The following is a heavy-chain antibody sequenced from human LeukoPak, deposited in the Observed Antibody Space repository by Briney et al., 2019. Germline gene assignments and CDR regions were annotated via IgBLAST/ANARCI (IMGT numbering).Heavy chain of an antibody. J-gene: IGHJ4*02. CDR2: IYHSGST. V-gene: IGHV4-38-2*01. CDR3: ARHPYCSSTSCYYISQY. D-gene: IGHD2-2*01. Sequence: SETLSLTCAVSGYSISSGYYWGWIRQPPGKGLEWIGSIYHSGSTYYNPSLKSRVTISVDTSKNQFSLKLSSVTAADTAVYYCARHPYCSSTSCYYISQYWGQGTLVTVSS. CDR1: GYSISSGYY.